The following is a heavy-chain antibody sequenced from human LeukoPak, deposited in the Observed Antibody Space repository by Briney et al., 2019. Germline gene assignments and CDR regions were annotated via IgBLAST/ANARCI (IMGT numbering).Heavy chain of an antibody. J-gene: IGHJ4*02. CDR2: IIPIFGTA. V-gene: IGHV1-69*05. Sequence: GSSVKVSCKASGGTFSSYAISWVRQAPGQGLEWMGRIIPIFGTANYAQKFQGRVTITTDESTSTAYMELSSLRSEDTAVYYCARVGYDSSGYYSHFDYWGQGTLVTVSS. CDR1: GGTFSSYA. D-gene: IGHD3-22*01. CDR3: ARVGYDSSGYYSHFDY.